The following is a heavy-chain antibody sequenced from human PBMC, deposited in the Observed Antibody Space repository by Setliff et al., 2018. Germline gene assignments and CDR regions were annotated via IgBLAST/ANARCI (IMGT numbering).Heavy chain of an antibody. V-gene: IGHV3-73*01. D-gene: IGHD2-2*01. J-gene: IGHJ5*02. CDR1: GFTFSGSA. CDR3: AKDRWGYADP. Sequence: LRLSCAASGFTFSGSAVHWVRQASGKGLEWVGRIRRNADNRAPIYADSVKGRFTISRDNAKNSLYLQMNGLTTDDTAKYFCAKDRWGYADPWGQGTLVTVSS. CDR2: IRRNADNRAP.